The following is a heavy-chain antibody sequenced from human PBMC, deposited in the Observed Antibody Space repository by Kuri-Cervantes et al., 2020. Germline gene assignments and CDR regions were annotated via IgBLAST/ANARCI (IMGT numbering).Heavy chain of an antibody. V-gene: IGHV1-18*04. CDR3: ARDWGGGSYYYYYYYGMDV. D-gene: IGHD1-26*01. CDR1: GYTFTGYY. J-gene: IGHJ6*02. Sequence: ASVKVSCKASGYTFTGYYMHWVRQAPGQGLEWMGWISAYNGNTNYAQKLQGRVTMTTDTSTSTAYMELRSLRSDDTAVYYCARDWGGGSYYYYYYYGMDVWGQGTTVTVSS. CDR2: ISAYNGNT.